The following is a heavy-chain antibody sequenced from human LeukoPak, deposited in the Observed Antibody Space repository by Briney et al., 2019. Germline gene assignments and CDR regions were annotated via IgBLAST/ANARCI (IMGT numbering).Heavy chain of an antibody. D-gene: IGHD3-22*01. CDR2: IYYGGST. V-gene: IGHV4-59*01. Sequence: SGTLSLTCAVSGGSISSYYRNWMRPPPGRGLGWVGYIYYGGSTNYDPSLKSRVTISVDTSKNQFSLKLSSVTAADTAVYYCARGADSSGYYSIFYFDYWGQGTLVTVSS. J-gene: IGHJ4*02. CDR3: ARGADSSGYYSIFYFDY. CDR1: GGSISSYY.